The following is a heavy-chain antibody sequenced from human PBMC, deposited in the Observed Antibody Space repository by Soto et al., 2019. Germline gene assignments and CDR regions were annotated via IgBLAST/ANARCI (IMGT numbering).Heavy chain of an antibody. Sequence: PSETLSLTCSVSTSSMRTYYWTWIRQSPGKGLEWIGQISHTGRTKYNPSLDSRVTISVDTSRKQFSLKLTSVTAADTALYYCARDDTAGLFDFWGQGTLDTV. J-gene: IGHJ4*02. CDR3: ARDDTAGLFDF. V-gene: IGHV4-59*01. CDR1: TSSMRTYY. CDR2: ISHTGRT. D-gene: IGHD3-3*01.